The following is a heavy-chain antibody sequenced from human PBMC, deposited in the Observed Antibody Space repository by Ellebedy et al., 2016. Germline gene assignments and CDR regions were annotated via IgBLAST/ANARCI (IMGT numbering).Heavy chain of an antibody. V-gene: IGHV3-48*04. D-gene: IGHD2-15*01. Sequence: GGSLRLXXAASGFTFSSYSMNWVRQAPGKGLEWVSYISSSSSTIYYADSVKGRFTISRDNAKNSLYLQMNSLRAEDTAVYYCAREGEYCSGGSCYDWFDPWGQGTLVTVSS. J-gene: IGHJ5*02. CDR1: GFTFSSYS. CDR3: AREGEYCSGGSCYDWFDP. CDR2: ISSSSSTI.